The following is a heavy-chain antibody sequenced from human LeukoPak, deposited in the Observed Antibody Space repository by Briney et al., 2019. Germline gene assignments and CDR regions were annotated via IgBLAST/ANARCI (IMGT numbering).Heavy chain of an antibody. V-gene: IGHV1-2*02. D-gene: IGHD2-2*01. J-gene: IGHJ4*02. Sequence: ASVKVSCKASVYTFTGYYMHWVRQAPGPGLEWMGWINPNSGGTNYAQKFQGRVTMTRDTSTSTAYMELSRLASDDTAVYYCARVGTYCSSTSCYGEVFDYWGQGTLVTVSS. CDR3: ARVGTYCSSTSCYGEVFDY. CDR2: INPNSGGT. CDR1: VYTFTGYY.